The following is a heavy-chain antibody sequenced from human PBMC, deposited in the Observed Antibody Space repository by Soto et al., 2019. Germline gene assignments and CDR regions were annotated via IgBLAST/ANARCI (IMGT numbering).Heavy chain of an antibody. V-gene: IGHV3-23*01. CDR3: AKGAYSSVCRWFDP. CDR1: GFTFGSYA. J-gene: IGHJ5*02. D-gene: IGHD6-25*01. CDR2: ITGNSAAT. Sequence: EVQLLESGGGLVQPGGSLRLSCAASGFTFGSYAMGWVRQAPGKGLEGVSAITGNSAATNYADSVKGRFTISRDNSKDTLYLQMNSLRAEDTALYYCAKGAYSSVCRWFDPWGQGTLVTVSS.